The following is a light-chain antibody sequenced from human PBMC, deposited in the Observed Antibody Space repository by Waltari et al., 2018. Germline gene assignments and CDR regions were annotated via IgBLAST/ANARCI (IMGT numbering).Light chain of an antibody. CDR1: RSDVGGYNL. J-gene: IGLJ1*01. CDR3: CSYAGGSTFV. CDR2: EGV. Sequence: QSALTQPASVSGPPGQSITISCTGTRSDVGGYNLASWYQQHPNKAPKLIIYEGVKRPLGVSNRFSGSKSGNTASLTISGLQAEDEADYYCCSYAGGSTFVFGTGTEVTVL. V-gene: IGLV2-23*03.